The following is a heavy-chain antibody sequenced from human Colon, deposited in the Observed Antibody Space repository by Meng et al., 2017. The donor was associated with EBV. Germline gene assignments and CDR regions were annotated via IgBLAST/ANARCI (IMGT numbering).Heavy chain of an antibody. V-gene: IGHV4-4*02. CDR3: ARGKQDAWELLAY. D-gene: IGHD1-26*01. Sequence: QGQLQESGPGLVKPSGNLSLTCGVSGVSISSNIRWTWVRQPPGKGLEWIGDIDDSGSTNYNPSLNSRISISLDKSKNHFSLKVNSVTAADTAVYYCARGKQDAWELLAYWGQGALVTVSS. CDR2: IDDSGST. CDR1: GVSISSNIR. J-gene: IGHJ4*02.